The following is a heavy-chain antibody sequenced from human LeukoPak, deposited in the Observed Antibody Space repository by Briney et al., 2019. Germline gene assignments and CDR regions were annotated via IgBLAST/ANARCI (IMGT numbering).Heavy chain of an antibody. Sequence: KPSETLSLTCTVSGVSISSSSYYWGWIRQPPGKGLEWIGSIYYSGSTYYNPSLKSRVTISVDTSKNQFSLKLSSVTAADTAVYYCARDHDSSGYNWFDPWGQGTLVTVSS. CDR1: GVSISSSSYY. J-gene: IGHJ5*02. CDR2: IYYSGST. V-gene: IGHV4-39*07. D-gene: IGHD3-22*01. CDR3: ARDHDSSGYNWFDP.